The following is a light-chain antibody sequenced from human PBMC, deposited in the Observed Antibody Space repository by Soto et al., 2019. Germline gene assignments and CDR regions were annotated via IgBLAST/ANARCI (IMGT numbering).Light chain of an antibody. V-gene: IGLV2-8*01. CDR2: EVS. CDR1: SSDVGGYNY. J-gene: IGLJ1*01. Sequence: QSALTQPPSASGSPGQSVTISCTGTSSDVGGYNYVSWYQQHPGKAPKLIIYEVSKRPSGVPDRFSGSKSGNTASLTVSGLQAEDEADYYRSSYAGCLVFGTGTTLTVL. CDR3: SSYAGCLV.